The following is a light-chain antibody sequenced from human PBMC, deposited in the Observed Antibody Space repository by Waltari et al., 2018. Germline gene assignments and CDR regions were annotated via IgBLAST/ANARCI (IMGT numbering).Light chain of an antibody. Sequence: DIVVTQSPLSLPVTPGEPASISCRSGQSLLHSNGFNYLDWYLQKPGQSPQLLIYLGSNRASGVPDRFSGSGSGTDFTLKISRVEAEDVGVYYCMQSLRALWTFGQGTKVEIK. CDR3: MQSLRALWT. CDR1: QSLLHSNGFNY. V-gene: IGKV2-28*01. CDR2: LGS. J-gene: IGKJ1*01.